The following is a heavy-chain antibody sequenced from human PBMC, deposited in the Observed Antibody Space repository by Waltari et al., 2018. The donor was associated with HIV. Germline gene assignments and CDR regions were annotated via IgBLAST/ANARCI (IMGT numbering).Heavy chain of an antibody. CDR1: AGTFSSYA. Sequence: QVQLVQSGAEVKKPGSSVKVSFKASAGTFSSYAISWVPQPPGQGLGWMGRIIPILGIANYAQKFQGRVTITADKSTSTAYMELSSLRSEDTAVYYCARGVRFLEWLSHDAFDIWGQGTMVTVSS. CDR3: ARGVRFLEWLSHDAFDI. CDR2: IIPILGIA. J-gene: IGHJ3*02. V-gene: IGHV1-69*04. D-gene: IGHD3-3*01.